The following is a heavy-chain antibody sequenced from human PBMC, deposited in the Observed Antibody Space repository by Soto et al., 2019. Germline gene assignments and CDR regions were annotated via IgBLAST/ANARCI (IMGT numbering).Heavy chain of an antibody. D-gene: IGHD3-22*01. J-gene: IGHJ4*02. CDR1: GYTFTSYG. Sequence: ASVKVSCKASGYTFTSYGISWVRQAPGQGLEWMGWISAYNGNTNYAQKLQGRVTMTTDTSTSTDYMELRSLRSDDTAVYYCAPHSHYHSSVKLFDYWGQGTLVTLSS. CDR3: APHSHYHSSVKLFDY. CDR2: ISAYNGNT. V-gene: IGHV1-18*01.